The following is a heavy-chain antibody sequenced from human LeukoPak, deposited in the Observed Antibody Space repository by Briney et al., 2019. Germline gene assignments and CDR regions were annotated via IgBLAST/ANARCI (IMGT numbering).Heavy chain of an antibody. CDR2: ISSSGATV. CDR3: AELGITMIGGV. J-gene: IGHJ6*04. D-gene: IGHD3-10*02. CDR1: GFTFSSYE. V-gene: IGHV3-48*03. Sequence: GGSLRLSCAASGFTFSSYEMNWFRQAPGKGLEWVSYISSSGATVHYADSVKGRFTMSRDNAKNSLYLQMNSLGAEDTAVYYCAELGITMIGGVWGKGTTVTISS.